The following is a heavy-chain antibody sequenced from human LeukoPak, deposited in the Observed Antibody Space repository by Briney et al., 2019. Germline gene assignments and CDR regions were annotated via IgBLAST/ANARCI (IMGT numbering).Heavy chain of an antibody. J-gene: IGHJ4*02. Sequence: SETLSLTCTVSGVSISSYYWSWIRQPPGKGLEWIGYIYYSGSTNYNPSLKSRVTISVDTFKNQFSLKLSSVTAAGTAVYYCARGVSSSWYYFDYWGQGTLVTVSS. CDR2: IYYSGST. CDR3: ARGVSSSWYYFDY. CDR1: GVSISSYY. V-gene: IGHV4-59*01. D-gene: IGHD6-13*01.